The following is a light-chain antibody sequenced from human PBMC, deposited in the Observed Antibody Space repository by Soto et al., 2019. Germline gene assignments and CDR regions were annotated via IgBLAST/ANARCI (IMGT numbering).Light chain of an antibody. J-gene: IGKJ1*01. CDR1: QTINNF. Sequence: DIQVTQSPSSLSASVGDRVTITCRASQTINNFLNWYQQKPGKAPKLLIYAASTLQSGVPSRFSGSGSGTDFTLTISCLQSEDFATYYCQQYYSYPWTFGQGTKVEIK. CDR2: AAS. V-gene: IGKV1-39*01. CDR3: QQYYSYPWT.